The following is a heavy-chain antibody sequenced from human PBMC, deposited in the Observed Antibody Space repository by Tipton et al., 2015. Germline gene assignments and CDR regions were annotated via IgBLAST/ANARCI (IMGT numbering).Heavy chain of an antibody. CDR1: GYRFTSYW. CDR2: FHPGDSGT. D-gene: IGHD3-22*01. V-gene: IGHV5-51*03. Sequence: QLVQSGAEGKKPGESLKISCKGSGYRFTSYWIAWVRQMPGKGLEWMGIFHPGDSGTRSSPSFQGRVSFSGDKSLNTAYLHWSSLKASDTAMYYCARLYYYDSRGFDYWGQGTLVTVSS. CDR3: ARLYYYDSRGFDY. J-gene: IGHJ4*02.